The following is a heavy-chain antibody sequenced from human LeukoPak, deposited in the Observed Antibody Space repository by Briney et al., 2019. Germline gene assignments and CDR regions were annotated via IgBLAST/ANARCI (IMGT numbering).Heavy chain of an antibody. V-gene: IGHV3-7*01. CDR2: IKQDGSEK. CDR3: ARNVGVGATGAFDI. CDR1: GFTFSRYW. J-gene: IGHJ3*02. Sequence: PGGSLRLSCAASGFTFSRYWMSWVRQAPGKGLEWEANIKQDGSEKYYVDSVRGRFTISRDNAKNSLHLQMNSLRAEDTAVYYCARNVGVGATGAFDIWGQGTMVTVSS. D-gene: IGHD1-26*01.